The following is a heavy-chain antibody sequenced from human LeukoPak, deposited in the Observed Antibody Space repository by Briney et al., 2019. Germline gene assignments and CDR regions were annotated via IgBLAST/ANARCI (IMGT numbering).Heavy chain of an antibody. V-gene: IGHV3-33*01. Sequence: PGGSLRLPCAASGITFSNYGMHWVRQAPGKGLEWVAIIWNDGSNKYYADSVKGRFTISRDNSKNTLYLQMNSLRAEDTAVYYCARVYCSGGSCYGPFDYWGQGTLVTVSS. CDR2: IWNDGSNK. CDR3: ARVYCSGGSCYGPFDY. J-gene: IGHJ4*02. CDR1: GITFSNYG. D-gene: IGHD2-15*01.